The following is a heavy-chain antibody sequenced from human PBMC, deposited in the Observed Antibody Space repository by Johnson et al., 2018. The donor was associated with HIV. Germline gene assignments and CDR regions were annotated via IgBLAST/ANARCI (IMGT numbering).Heavy chain of an antibody. CDR1: GFTVSRNY. CDR2: IYSDGVT. CDR3: ARFDSFDI. V-gene: IGHV3-53*01. J-gene: IGHJ3*02. D-gene: IGHD3-9*01. Sequence: VQLVESGGGLIQPGGSLRLSCAASGFTVSRNYMNWVRQAPGEGLEWVSIIYSDGVTYYADSVKGRFTISRDNSKNTLYLQMNSLRAEDTAVYYCARFDSFDIWGQGTMVTVSS.